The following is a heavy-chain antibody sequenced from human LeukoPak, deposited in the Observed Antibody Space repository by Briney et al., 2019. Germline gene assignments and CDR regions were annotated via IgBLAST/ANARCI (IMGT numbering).Heavy chain of an antibody. D-gene: IGHD2-15*01. CDR2: ITGSGCST. J-gene: IGHJ5*02. V-gene: IGHV3-23*01. CDR3: VRRCKEERSGARWFDP. Sequence: GGSLRLSCAASGFTFSSYSMTWVRQSPGKGLEGVSTITGSGCSTYYGDAVKGRFTISRDNSRNTVYLQMNSLRAEDTAVFYCVRRCKEERSGARWFDPWGQGTLVTVSS. CDR1: GFTFSSYS.